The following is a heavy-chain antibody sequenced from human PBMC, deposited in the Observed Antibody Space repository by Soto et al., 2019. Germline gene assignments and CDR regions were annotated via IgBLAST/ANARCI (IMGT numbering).Heavy chain of an antibody. CDR3: VSDQRYYDFWTGYYDGMDV. Sequence: RRLSCAASGFTFSSYGMHWVRQAPGKGLEWVAVIWYDGSNKYYADSVKGRFTISRDNSKNTLYLQMNSLRAEDTAVYYCVSDQRYYDFWTGYYDGMDVWGQGTTVTVSS. V-gene: IGHV3-33*01. CDR1: GFTFSSYG. CDR2: IWYDGSNK. D-gene: IGHD3-3*01. J-gene: IGHJ6*02.